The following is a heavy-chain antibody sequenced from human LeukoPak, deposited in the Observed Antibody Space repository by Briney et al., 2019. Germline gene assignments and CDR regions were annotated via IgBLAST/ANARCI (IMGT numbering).Heavy chain of an antibody. D-gene: IGHD3-3*01. J-gene: IGHJ4*02. CDR2: ISGAGRSI. V-gene: IGHV3-23*01. Sequence: GGSLRLSCAASGFTFSSYGMTWVRQAPGKGLEWVSVISGAGRSIYYADSVKGRFTISRDNSKNTLYLQMNSLRADDTAVYYCAKRSGGPSPFDYWGQGALVTVSS. CDR1: GFTFSSYG. CDR3: AKRSGGPSPFDY.